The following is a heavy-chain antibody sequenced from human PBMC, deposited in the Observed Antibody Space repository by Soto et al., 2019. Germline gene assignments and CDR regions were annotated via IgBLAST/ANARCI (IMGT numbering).Heavy chain of an antibody. J-gene: IGHJ4*02. V-gene: IGHV3-30*18. CDR3: AKSPPAVAGYFDY. CDR2: TSYDGSNG. D-gene: IGHD6-19*01. Sequence: QVQLVESGGGVVQPGRSLRLSCVASGFTFSSSGMHWVRQAPGKGLEWVAVTSYDGSNGNYADSVRGRFTISRDNSKNTLYLQMNSLRAEDTAVYYCAKSPPAVAGYFDYWGQGTLVTVSS. CDR1: GFTFSSSG.